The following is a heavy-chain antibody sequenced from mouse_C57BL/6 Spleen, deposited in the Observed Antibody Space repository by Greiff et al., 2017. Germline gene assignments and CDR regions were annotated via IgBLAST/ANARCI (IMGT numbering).Heavy chain of an antibody. D-gene: IGHD2-4*01. CDR3: AGDSGLRRGYFDV. V-gene: IGHV12-3*01. Sequence: VKLMESGPGLVKPSQSLFLTCSITGFPITSGYYWIWIRQSPGKPLEWMGYLTHSGETSYNPSLQSPISITRDTSKNQFFLQLNSVTTEDTAMYYCAGDSGLRRGYFDVGGTGTTVTVSS. CDR1: GFPITSGYY. CDR2: LTHSGET. J-gene: IGHJ1*03.